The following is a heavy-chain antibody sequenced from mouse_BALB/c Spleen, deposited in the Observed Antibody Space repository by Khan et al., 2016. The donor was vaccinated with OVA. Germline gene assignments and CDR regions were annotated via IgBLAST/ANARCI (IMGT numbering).Heavy chain of an antibody. J-gene: IGHJ3*01. Sequence: QVQLQQSGAELVKPGTSVKISCKASGYTFTSYYMYWVKQRPGQGLEWIGGINPNNGDSNFNEKFKSKATLTVDKPSNTASMQLGILTSEDSAVYYCARSGYGNPFAYWGQGTLVTVSA. D-gene: IGHD2-1*01. V-gene: IGHV1S81*02. CDR1: GYTFTSYY. CDR3: ARSGYGNPFAY. CDR2: INPNNGDS.